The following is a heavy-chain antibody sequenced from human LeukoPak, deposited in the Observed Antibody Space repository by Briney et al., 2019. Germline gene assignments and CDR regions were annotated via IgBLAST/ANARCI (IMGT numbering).Heavy chain of an antibody. CDR3: ARDRGGSYRVGLVSYYYYMDV. CDR2: IYTSGST. J-gene: IGHJ6*03. D-gene: IGHD1-26*01. V-gene: IGHV4-4*07. Sequence: SETLSLTCTVSGGSISSYYWSWIRQPAGKGLEWIGRIYTSGSTNYNPSLKSRVTMSVDTSKNQFSLKLSSVTAADTAVYYCARDRGGSYRVGLVSYYYYMDVWGKGTTVTVSS. CDR1: GGSISSYY.